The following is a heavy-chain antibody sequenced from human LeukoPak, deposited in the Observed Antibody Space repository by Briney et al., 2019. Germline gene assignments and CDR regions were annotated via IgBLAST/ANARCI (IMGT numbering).Heavy chain of an antibody. CDR2: ISYDGSNK. J-gene: IGHJ4*02. D-gene: IGHD2-15*01. CDR1: GFTFSSYG. V-gene: IGHV3-30*03. Sequence: GGSLRLSCAASGFTFSSYGMHWVRQAPGKGLEWVAVISYDGSNKYYADSVKGRFTISRDNSKNTLCLHVNSLGTEDTAVYYCATDHKFCSGGSCYPRLLGYWGQGTLVTVSS. CDR3: ATDHKFCSGGSCYPRLLGY.